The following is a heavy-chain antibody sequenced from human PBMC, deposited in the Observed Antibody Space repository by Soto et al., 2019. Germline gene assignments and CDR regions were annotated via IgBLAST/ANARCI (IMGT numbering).Heavy chain of an antibody. D-gene: IGHD2-21*02. V-gene: IGHV3-30-3*01. CDR1: GFTFSSYA. Sequence: GGSLRLSCADSGFTFSSYAMHWVRQAPGTGLEWVAVISYDGSNKYYADSVKGRFTISRGNSKNTLYLQMSSLRAEDTAVYYCARQCGGDCYPTHAFDIWGQGTMVTVSS. CDR3: ARQCGGDCYPTHAFDI. J-gene: IGHJ3*02. CDR2: ISYDGSNK.